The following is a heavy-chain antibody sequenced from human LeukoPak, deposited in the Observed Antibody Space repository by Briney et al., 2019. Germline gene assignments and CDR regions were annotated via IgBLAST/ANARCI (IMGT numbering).Heavy chain of an antibody. V-gene: IGHV4-59*01. CDR2: VYYTGST. CDR1: GGSFEHYF. J-gene: IGHJ4*02. Sequence: SETLSLTCTVSGGSFEHYFWSWIRQPPGKGLEFLGYVYYTGSTDYGPSLKSRLTISADTAKNQFSLKLRSVTAADTAVYYCASHRRSHGAEYWGQGTLVSVSS. D-gene: IGHD5-18*01. CDR3: ASHRRSHGAEY.